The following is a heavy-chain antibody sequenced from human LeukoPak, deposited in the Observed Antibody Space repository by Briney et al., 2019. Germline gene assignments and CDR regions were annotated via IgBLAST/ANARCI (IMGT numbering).Heavy chain of an antibody. CDR1: GFTFSSYA. CDR3: AREDAFDI. CDR2: ISYDGSNK. V-gene: IGHV3-30-3*01. J-gene: IGHJ3*02. Sequence: GGSLRLSCAASGFTFSSYAMHWVRQAPGKGLEWVAVISYDGSNKYYADSVKGRFTISRDNSKNTLYLQMNCLRAEDTAVYYCAREDAFDIWGQGTMVTVSS.